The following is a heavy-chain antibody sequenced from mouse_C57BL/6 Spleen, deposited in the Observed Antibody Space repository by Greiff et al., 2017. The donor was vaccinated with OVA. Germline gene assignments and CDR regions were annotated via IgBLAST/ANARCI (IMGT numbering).Heavy chain of an antibody. J-gene: IGHJ3*01. Sequence: EVQLQQSGPGLVKPSQSLSLTCSVTGYSFTSGYYWYWIRQFPGNKLEWMGYISYDGINNYNPSLKNRIAITRDTSKNQFFLQFNSVTTEDTATYYCARGIYDYDGNFAYWGQGTLVTVSA. CDR1: GYSFTSGYY. CDR2: ISYDGIN. CDR3: ARGIYDYDGNFAY. V-gene: IGHV3-6*01. D-gene: IGHD2-4*01.